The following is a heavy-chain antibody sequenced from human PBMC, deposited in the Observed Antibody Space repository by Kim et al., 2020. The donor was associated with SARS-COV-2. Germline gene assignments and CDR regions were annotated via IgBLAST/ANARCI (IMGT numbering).Heavy chain of an antibody. V-gene: IGHV3-53*04. J-gene: IGHJ4*02. Sequence: GSTYYADSVKGRFTISRHNSKNTLYLQMNSLRAEDTAVYYCARGGAARQYWGQGTLVTVSS. CDR3: ARGGAARQY. D-gene: IGHD3-16*01. CDR2: GST.